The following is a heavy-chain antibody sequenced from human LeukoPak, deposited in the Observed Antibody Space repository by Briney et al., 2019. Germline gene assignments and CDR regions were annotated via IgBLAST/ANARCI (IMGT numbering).Heavy chain of an antibody. Sequence: PGGSLRLSCAASGFTFSSYSMNWVRQAPGKGLEWVSSISSSSSYIYYADSVKGRFTISRDNAKNSLYLQMNSLRDEDTAVYYCARGGSSDYYDSSGYYYVNYWGQGTLVTVSS. V-gene: IGHV3-21*01. CDR2: ISSSSSYI. CDR3: ARGGSSDYYDSSGYYYVNY. D-gene: IGHD3-22*01. CDR1: GFTFSSYS. J-gene: IGHJ4*02.